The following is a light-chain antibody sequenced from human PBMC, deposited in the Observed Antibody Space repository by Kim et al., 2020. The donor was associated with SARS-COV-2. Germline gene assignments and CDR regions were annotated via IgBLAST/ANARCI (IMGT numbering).Light chain of an antibody. CDR3: QAWDSSTVV. J-gene: IGLJ2*01. V-gene: IGLV3-1*01. CDR1: KLGDKY. Sequence: SYELTQPPSVSVSPGQTASITCSGDKLGDKYACWYQQKPGQSPVLVIYQDSKWPSGIPERFSGSNSGNTATLTISGTQAMDEADYYCQAWDSSTVVFGGG. CDR2: QDS.